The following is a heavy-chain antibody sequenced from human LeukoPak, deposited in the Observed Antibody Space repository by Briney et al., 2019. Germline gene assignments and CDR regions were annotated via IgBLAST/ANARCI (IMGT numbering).Heavy chain of an antibody. J-gene: IGHJ4*02. CDR1: GFTFSDYY. D-gene: IGHD6-19*01. CDR3: ARQVWSGWSREFDN. Sequence: GGSLRLSCAASGFTFSDYYMSWIRQAPGKGLEWVSCISTSGTTIYYVDSVKGRFTISRDNAKNSLYPQMNSLRAEDTAVYYCARQVWSGWSREFDNWGQGTLVTVSS. V-gene: IGHV3-11*01. CDR2: ISTSGTTI.